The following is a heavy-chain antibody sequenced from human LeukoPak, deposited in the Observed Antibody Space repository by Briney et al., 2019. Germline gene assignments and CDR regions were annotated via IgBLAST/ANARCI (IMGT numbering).Heavy chain of an antibody. CDR2: IYSGGAT. CDR1: GFTVISNY. CDR3: ARGYYDSRTFDY. Sequence: GGSLRLSCAASGFTVISNYMSWVRQAPGKGLEWVSVIYSGGATYYADSVKGRFTISRDNSKNTLYLQVNTLRAEDTAVYYCARGYYDSRTFDYWGQGTLVTVSS. J-gene: IGHJ4*02. D-gene: IGHD3-22*01. V-gene: IGHV3-66*01.